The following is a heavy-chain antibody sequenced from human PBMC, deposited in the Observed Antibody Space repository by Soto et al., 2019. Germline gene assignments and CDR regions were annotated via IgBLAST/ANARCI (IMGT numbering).Heavy chain of an antibody. CDR3: ANPSHSGDYAGSFDC. D-gene: IGHD4-17*01. J-gene: IGHJ4*02. Sequence: GGSLRLSCAASGFIFNNYAINWVRQVPGKGLEWVSGISGRGGNTFYADSMKGRFTISRDNSKNTVYLQMTNLRVEDTAIYYFANPSHSGDYAGSFDCWGKETLVAISS. CDR1: GFIFNNYA. CDR2: ISGRGGNT. V-gene: IGHV3-23*01.